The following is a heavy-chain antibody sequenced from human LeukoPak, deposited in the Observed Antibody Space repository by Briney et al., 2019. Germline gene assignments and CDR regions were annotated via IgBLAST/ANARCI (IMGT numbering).Heavy chain of an antibody. Sequence: ASVKVSCKASGYTFTSYAMHWVRQAPGQRPEWMGWINAGNGNTKYSQKFQGRVTITRDTSASTAYMELSSLRSEDTAVYYCARVGWELPAFDYWGQGTLVTVSS. D-gene: IGHD1-26*01. CDR3: ARVGWELPAFDY. CDR1: GYTFTSYA. CDR2: INAGNGNT. V-gene: IGHV1-3*01. J-gene: IGHJ4*02.